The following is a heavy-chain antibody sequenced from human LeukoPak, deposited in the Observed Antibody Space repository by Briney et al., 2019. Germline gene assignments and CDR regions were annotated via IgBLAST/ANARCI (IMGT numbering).Heavy chain of an antibody. Sequence: GGSLRLPCAASGFTFNTFNMNWVRQAPGKGLEWVSSITSGGDYIYYADSVKGRITTSRDNAKNSLSLQLNSLRVEDTAVYYCARGHYDVLAASYKWTPDYWGQGTLVTVSS. CDR1: GFTFNTFN. V-gene: IGHV3-21*01. CDR2: ITSGGDYI. D-gene: IGHD3-9*01. CDR3: ARGHYDVLAASYKWTPDY. J-gene: IGHJ4*02.